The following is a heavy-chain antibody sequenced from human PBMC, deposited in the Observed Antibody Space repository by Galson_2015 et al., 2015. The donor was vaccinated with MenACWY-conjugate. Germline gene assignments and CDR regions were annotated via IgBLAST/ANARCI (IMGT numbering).Heavy chain of an antibody. Sequence: SLRLSCAAPGFPFSSYAMGWVRQAPGKGLGWVSDISGGGHTTFYADSVKGRLTISRGNSKNTLYLQMNSLRAEDTATYFCARDVRGGDSSSSPHWGQGTLVTVSS. CDR1: GFPFSSYA. J-gene: IGHJ4*02. D-gene: IGHD6-6*01. V-gene: IGHV3-23*01. CDR2: ISGGGHTT. CDR3: ARDVRGGDSSSSPH.